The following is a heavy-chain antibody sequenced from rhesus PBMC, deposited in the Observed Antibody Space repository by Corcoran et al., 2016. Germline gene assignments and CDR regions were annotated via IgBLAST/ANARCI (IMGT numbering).Heavy chain of an antibody. V-gene: IGHV4S14*01. Sequence: QVQLQESGPGLVKPSDTLSLTCAVPGSSLSSGYSLGWLRQPPVKVRAWIGSIYGSGGSNYLNPSRKRRVTLSVDTSKNQFSLKLSAVTAADTAVYYCARVGSSWSEWDTVGTEWYFDLWGPGTPITISS. D-gene: IGHD5-42*01. J-gene: IGHJ2*01. CDR2: IYGSGGSN. CDR3: ARVGSSWSEWDTVGTEWYFDL. CDR1: GSSLSSGYS.